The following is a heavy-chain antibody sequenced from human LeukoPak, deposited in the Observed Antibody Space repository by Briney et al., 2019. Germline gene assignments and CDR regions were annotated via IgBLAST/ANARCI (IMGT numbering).Heavy chain of an antibody. D-gene: IGHD3-10*01. V-gene: IGHV3-23*01. CDR2: ISGSGGST. Sequence: PGGSLRLSCAASGFTFSSYAMSWVRQAPGKGLEWVSAISGSGGSTYYADSVKGRFTISRDNSKNTLYLQMNSLRAEDTAVYYCAKDPALVTMVRGVMKYWGQGTLVTVSS. CDR3: AKDPALVTMVRGVMKY. CDR1: GFTFSSYA. J-gene: IGHJ4*02.